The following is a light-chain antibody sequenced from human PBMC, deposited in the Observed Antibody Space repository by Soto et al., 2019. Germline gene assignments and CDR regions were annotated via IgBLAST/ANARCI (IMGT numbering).Light chain of an antibody. Sequence: IVMTQSPATLSVSLGERATLSCRASQSCSTDLAWYQQKPGQAPRLLIFGASTRATGVPARFSGSGSGTDFTLTISSLQSEDFAVYYCQQYLGRHTFGQGTKVDIK. V-gene: IGKV3D-15*01. CDR2: GAS. CDR3: QQYLGRHT. CDR1: QSCSTD. J-gene: IGKJ1*01.